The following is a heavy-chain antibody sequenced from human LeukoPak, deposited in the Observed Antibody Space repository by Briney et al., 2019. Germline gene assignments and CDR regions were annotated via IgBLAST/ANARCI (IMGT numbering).Heavy chain of an antibody. CDR2: ISSSGST. CDR3: ARGAPGVAFDI. J-gene: IGHJ3*02. CDR1: GSSISNSNHY. V-gene: IGHV4-39*01. Sequence: KASETLSLTCTVSGSSISNSNHYWGWIRQPPGKGLEWIGSISSSGSTYYNPSHKSRVTISVDMSKNQFSLQLNSVTPEDTAVYYCARGAPGVAFDIWGQGTMVTVSS.